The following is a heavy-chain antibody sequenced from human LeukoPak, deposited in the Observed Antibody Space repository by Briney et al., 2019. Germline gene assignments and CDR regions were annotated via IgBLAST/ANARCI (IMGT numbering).Heavy chain of an antibody. CDR1: GYTFTSYG. D-gene: IGHD1-26*01. Sequence: GASVKVSCKASGYTFTSYGISWVRQAPGQGLEWMGWINPNSGGTNYAQKFQGRVTMTRDTSISTAYMELSRLRSDDTAVYYCARGEGGATAEIDYWGQGTLVTVSS. V-gene: IGHV1-2*02. CDR3: ARGEGGATAEIDY. J-gene: IGHJ4*02. CDR2: INPNSGGT.